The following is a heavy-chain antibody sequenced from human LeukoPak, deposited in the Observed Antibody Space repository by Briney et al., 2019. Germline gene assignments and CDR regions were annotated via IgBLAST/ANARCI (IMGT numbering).Heavy chain of an antibody. CDR1: GFTLSSYG. CDR2: ISYDGSNK. CDR3: AKDRVDWLSVSDY. V-gene: IGHV3-30*18. D-gene: IGHD3/OR15-3a*01. Sequence: PGRSLRLSCAASGFTLSSYGMHWVRQAPGKGLEWVAVISYDGSNKYYADSVKGRFTISRDNSKNTLYLQMNSLRAEDTAVYYCAKDRVDWLSVSDYWGQGTLVTVSS. J-gene: IGHJ4*02.